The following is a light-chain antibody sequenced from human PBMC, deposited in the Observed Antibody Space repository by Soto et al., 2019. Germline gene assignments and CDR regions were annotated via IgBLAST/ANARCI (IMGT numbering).Light chain of an antibody. Sequence: DIQMTQSPSTLPASVGDRVTITCRASQSISTWLAWYQQKPGKAPKLLIYKASTLKSGVPSRFSGSGSGTEFTLTISSLQPDDFATYYCQQYNSYSSTFGHGTKVDIK. J-gene: IGKJ1*01. V-gene: IGKV1-5*03. CDR1: QSISTW. CDR2: KAS. CDR3: QQYNSYSST.